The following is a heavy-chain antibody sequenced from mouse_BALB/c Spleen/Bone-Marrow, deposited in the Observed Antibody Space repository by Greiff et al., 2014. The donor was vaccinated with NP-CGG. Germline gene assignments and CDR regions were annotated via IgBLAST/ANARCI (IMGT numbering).Heavy chain of an antibody. Sequence: EVQLQESGPELVKPGASVKISCKASGYSFTGYFMNWVMQSHGKSLEWIGRINPYNGDTFYNQKFKGKATLTVDKSSSTAHMERGRGASEDAAVYYCAREGGDDYGSSPYFDVWGPGTTATDSS. CDR1: GYSFTGYF. CDR2: INPYNGDT. CDR3: AREGGDDYGSSPYFDV. D-gene: IGHD1-1*01. V-gene: IGHV1-20*02. J-gene: IGHJ1*01.